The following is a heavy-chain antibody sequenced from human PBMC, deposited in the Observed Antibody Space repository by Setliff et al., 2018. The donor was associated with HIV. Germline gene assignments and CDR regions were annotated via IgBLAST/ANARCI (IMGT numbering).Heavy chain of an antibody. D-gene: IGHD3-16*01. CDR2: VNPSGGST. CDR3: ARGRTAGYTYNYGY. CDR1: GYTFTSYY. Sequence: GASVKVSCKASGYTFTSYYMHWVRQAPGQGLEWLGMVNPSGGSTAYAQKFQGRVTVTRDTSTNTVYMDLSGLRSDDTAVYYCARGRTAGYTYNYGYWGQGPLVTVSS. J-gene: IGHJ4*02. V-gene: IGHV1-46*01.